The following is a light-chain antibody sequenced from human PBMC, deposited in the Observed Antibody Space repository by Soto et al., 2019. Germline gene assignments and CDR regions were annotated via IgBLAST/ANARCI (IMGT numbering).Light chain of an antibody. J-gene: IGKJ1*01. CDR2: GAS. CDR3: QQYDNSPRT. CDR1: QNIISN. V-gene: IGKV3-15*01. Sequence: EILMTQSPSTLSVSPGERVTLSCRASQNIISNLAWYQQKPGQAPRLLIYGASTRATGIPARFSGSGSGTEFTLTISSLQSEDFEAYYCQQYDNSPRTFGQGTKVDIK.